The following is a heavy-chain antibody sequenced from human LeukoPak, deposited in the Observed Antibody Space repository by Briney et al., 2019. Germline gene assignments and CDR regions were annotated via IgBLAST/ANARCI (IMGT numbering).Heavy chain of an antibody. CDR3: ARDRNYYDSSGYYDY. Sequence: ASVKVSCKASGYTFTGYYMHWVRQAPGQGLEWMGWINPNSGGTNYAQKFQGRVTMTRDTSISTAYMELSRLRSDDTAVYYCARDRNYYDSSGYYDYWGQGTLVTVSS. CDR1: GYTFTGYY. CDR2: INPNSGGT. V-gene: IGHV1-2*02. J-gene: IGHJ4*02. D-gene: IGHD3-22*01.